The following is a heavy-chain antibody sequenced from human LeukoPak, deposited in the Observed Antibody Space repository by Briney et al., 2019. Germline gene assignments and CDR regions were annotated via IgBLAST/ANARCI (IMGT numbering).Heavy chain of an antibody. CDR1: GGTFSSYA. D-gene: IGHD6-13*01. J-gene: IGHJ4*02. Sequence: SVKVSCKASGGTFSSYAISWGRQAPGQGLEWMGGIIPIFGTANSAQKFQGRVTITTDESTSTAYMELSSLRSEDTAVYYCARVGVSSSWYFFDYWGQGTLVTVSS. CDR2: IIPIFGTA. V-gene: IGHV1-69*05. CDR3: ARVGVSSSWYFFDY.